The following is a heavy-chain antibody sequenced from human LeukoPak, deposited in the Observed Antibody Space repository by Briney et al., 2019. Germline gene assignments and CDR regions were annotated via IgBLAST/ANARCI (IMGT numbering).Heavy chain of an antibody. CDR3: ARAPRVQAAMRPNWFDP. Sequence: SETLSLTCAVYVGSFSGYYWSWIRQPPGKGLEWIGEINHSGSTNYNPPLKSRVTISVDTSKNQFSLKLSSVTAADTAVYYCARAPRVQAAMRPNWFDPWGQGTLVTVSS. D-gene: IGHD2-2*01. CDR1: VGSFSGYY. CDR2: INHSGST. V-gene: IGHV4-34*01. J-gene: IGHJ5*02.